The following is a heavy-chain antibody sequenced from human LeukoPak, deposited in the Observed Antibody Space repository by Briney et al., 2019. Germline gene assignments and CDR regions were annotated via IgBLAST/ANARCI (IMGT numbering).Heavy chain of an antibody. CDR2: IKQDGSEK. V-gene: IGHV3-7*01. J-gene: IGHJ4*02. Sequence: GGSLRLSCAVSGFAFSNYWMSWVRQAPGKGLEWVANIKQDGSEKYYVDSVKGRFTISRDNAKNSLYLQMNSLRVEDTAVYYCARLEQWLTPYWGQGTLVTVSS. CDR1: GFAFSNYW. CDR3: ARLEQWLTPY. D-gene: IGHD6-19*01.